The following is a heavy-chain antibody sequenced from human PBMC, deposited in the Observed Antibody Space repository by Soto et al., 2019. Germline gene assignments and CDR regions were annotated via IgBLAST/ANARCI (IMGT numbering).Heavy chain of an antibody. CDR1: GFTSSSYA. CDR3: AKDSVIIPIGWFGP. CDR2: IRGGGSTT. J-gene: IGHJ5*02. Sequence: EVQLLESGGGLVQPGGSLRLSCAASGFTSSSYAMNWVRQAPGKGLEWVSAIRGGGSTTYYADSVKGRFTISRDNAKNTLYLKMNSLRDEDTGVYYCAKDSVIIPIGWFGPWGQGTLVTVSS. D-gene: IGHD3-16*01. V-gene: IGHV3-23*01.